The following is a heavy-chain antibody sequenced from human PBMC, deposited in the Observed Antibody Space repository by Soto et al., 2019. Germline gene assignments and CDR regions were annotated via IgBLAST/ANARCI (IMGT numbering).Heavy chain of an antibody. D-gene: IGHD4-4*01. CDR3: LTTVTTEGWFDP. Sequence: SETLSLTCAVSGGSISSGGYSWGWIRQPPGKGLEWIGSIYYSGSTYYNPSLKSRVTISVDTSKNQFSLKLSSVTAADTAVYYCLTTVTTEGWFDPWGQGTLVTVPS. CDR2: IYYSGST. CDR1: GGSISSGGYS. J-gene: IGHJ5*02. V-gene: IGHV4-30-2*03.